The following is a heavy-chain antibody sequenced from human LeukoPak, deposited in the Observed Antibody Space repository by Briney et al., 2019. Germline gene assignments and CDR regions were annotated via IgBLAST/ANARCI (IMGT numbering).Heavy chain of an antibody. CDR1: GFTFSSYS. J-gene: IGHJ4*02. CDR3: ARDMRDIVVVPAAY. Sequence: GGSLRLSCAASGFTFSSYSMNWVRQAPGKGLEWVSSISSSSSYIYYADSVKGRFTISRDNAKNSLYLQMNSLRAEDTAVYYCARDMRDIVVVPAAYWGQGTLVTVSS. D-gene: IGHD2-2*01. CDR2: ISSSSSYI. V-gene: IGHV3-21*04.